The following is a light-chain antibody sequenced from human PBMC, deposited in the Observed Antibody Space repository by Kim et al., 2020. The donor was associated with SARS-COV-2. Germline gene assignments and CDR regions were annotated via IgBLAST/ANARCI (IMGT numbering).Light chain of an antibody. CDR1: SSNY. Sequence: SSNYFAWYQQKPGQTPRLLIYDASSRATGIPDRFSGSGSGTDFTLTISRLEPEDFAVYYCQQYGTSPLTFGGGTKVDIK. CDR2: DAS. J-gene: IGKJ4*01. V-gene: IGKV3-20*01. CDR3: QQYGTSPLT.